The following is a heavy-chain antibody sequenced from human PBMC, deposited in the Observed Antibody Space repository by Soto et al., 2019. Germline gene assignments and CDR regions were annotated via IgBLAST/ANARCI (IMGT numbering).Heavy chain of an antibody. CDR2: ISGSGDRI. V-gene: IGHV3-11*04. CDR3: ARGGKPTPDYYEGMDF. CDR1: GFTFNDYY. Sequence: QVQLVQSGGGLVQPGGSLRLPCTASGFTFNDYYLTWIRQAPGKGLEWVSYISGSGDRIKVADSVKGRFGVSRDNFRNSLYLQMSSRRAEDTGVYYCARGGKPTPDYYEGMDFWGQGTTVIVSS. J-gene: IGHJ6*02. D-gene: IGHD4-17*01.